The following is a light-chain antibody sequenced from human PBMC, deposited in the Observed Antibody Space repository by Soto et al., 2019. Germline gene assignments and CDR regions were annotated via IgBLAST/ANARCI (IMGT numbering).Light chain of an antibody. CDR2: DAS. CDR1: QSVSSY. Sequence: EIVLTQYPATLSLSPGERATLSCRASQSVSSYLAWYQQKPGQAPRLLIYDASNRATGIPARFSGSGSGTDFALTLSSLEPEDFAVYYWQQRSNWPPYTFGQGTKLEIK. CDR3: QQRSNWPPYT. J-gene: IGKJ2*01. V-gene: IGKV3-11*01.